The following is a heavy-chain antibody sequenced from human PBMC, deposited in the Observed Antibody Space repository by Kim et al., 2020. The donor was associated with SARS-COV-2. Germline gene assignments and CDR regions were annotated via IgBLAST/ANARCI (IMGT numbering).Heavy chain of an antibody. V-gene: IGHV4-39*07. CDR3: AREVLLWFGGSGSFDI. D-gene: IGHD3-10*01. J-gene: IGHJ3*02. Sequence: SLKRRVTISVDTSKNQFSLKLSSVTAADTAVYYCAREVLLWFGGSGSFDIWGQGTMVTVSS.